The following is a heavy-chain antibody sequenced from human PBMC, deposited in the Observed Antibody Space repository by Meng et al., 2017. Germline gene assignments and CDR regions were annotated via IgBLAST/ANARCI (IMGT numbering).Heavy chain of an antibody. Sequence: GESLKISCAASGFTFDDYGMSWVRQAPGKGLEWVSGINWNGGSTGYADSVKGRFTISRDNAKNSLYLQMNSLRAEDTAVYYCAINYYDSSGYSDYWGQGTLVTVSS. CDR3: AINYYDSSGYSDY. CDR2: INWNGGST. V-gene: IGHV3-20*04. CDR1: GFTFDDYG. D-gene: IGHD3-22*01. J-gene: IGHJ4*02.